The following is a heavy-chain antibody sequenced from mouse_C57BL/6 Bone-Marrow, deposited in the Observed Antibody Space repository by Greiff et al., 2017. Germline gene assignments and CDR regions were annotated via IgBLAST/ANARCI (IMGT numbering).Heavy chain of an antibody. Sequence: DVKLQESGGGLVKPGGSLKLSCAASGFTFSSYAMSWVRQTPEKRLEWVATISDGGSYTYYPDNVKGRFTISRDNAKNNLYLQMSHLKSEDTAMYYSARGELYYSNYDYWGQGTTLTVAS. J-gene: IGHJ2*01. CDR3: ARGELYYSNYDY. V-gene: IGHV5-4*03. CDR2: ISDGGSYT. CDR1: GFTFSSYA. D-gene: IGHD2-5*01.